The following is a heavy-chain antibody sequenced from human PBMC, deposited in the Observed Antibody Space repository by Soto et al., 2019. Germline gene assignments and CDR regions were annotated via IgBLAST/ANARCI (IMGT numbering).Heavy chain of an antibody. J-gene: IGHJ5*02. CDR3: ARADSSGRIDP. Sequence: SETLPLTCAVYGGSFSGYYWSWTRQPPGKGLEWIGEINHSGSTNYNPSLKSRVTISVDTSKNQFSLKLSSVTAADTAVYYCARADSSGRIDPWGQGTLVTVSS. CDR1: GGSFSGYY. CDR2: INHSGST. D-gene: IGHD6-19*01. V-gene: IGHV4-34*01.